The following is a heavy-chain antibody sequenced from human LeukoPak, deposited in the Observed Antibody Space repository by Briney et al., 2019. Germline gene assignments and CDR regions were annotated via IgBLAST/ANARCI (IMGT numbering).Heavy chain of an antibody. Sequence: PGGSLRLSCVASGCTSSAFWMSGVRRPPGKGLEGVANIKKDGSEKEYVDSVKGRFSIFRDNAKNSVFLHMNRLLAGDTAVYYCATFAGVVPGGLLLWGKGTTVIVSS. CDR2: IKKDGSEK. V-gene: IGHV3-7*01. CDR3: ATFAGVVPGGLLL. J-gene: IGHJ6*04. CDR1: GCTSSAFW. D-gene: IGHD2-2*01.